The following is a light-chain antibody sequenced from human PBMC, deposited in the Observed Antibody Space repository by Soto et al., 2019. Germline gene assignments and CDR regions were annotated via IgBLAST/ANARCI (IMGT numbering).Light chain of an antibody. Sequence: EIPLTQSPSSLAASVGDRLPLTCRASRNVSIYLNWYQHKPGKGPTLLIHATSNLQIGVPSRFSGSGSGTEFTLTISSLEPEDFGTYYCQQSYKMPSFGQGTRLVIK. CDR3: QQSYKMPS. CDR2: ATS. V-gene: IGKV1-39*01. CDR1: RNVSIY. J-gene: IGKJ5*01.